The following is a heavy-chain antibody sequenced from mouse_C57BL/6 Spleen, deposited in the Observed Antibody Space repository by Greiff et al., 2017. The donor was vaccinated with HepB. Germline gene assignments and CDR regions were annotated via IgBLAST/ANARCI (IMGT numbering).Heavy chain of an antibody. J-gene: IGHJ3*01. CDR3: ARGVYGNFAY. V-gene: IGHV1-9*01. D-gene: IGHD2-1*01. Sequence: QVQLQQSGAELMKPGASVKLSCKATGYTFTGYWIEWVKQRPGHGLEWIGEILPGSGSTNYNEKFKGKATLTADTSSNTAYMQLSSLTTEDSAIYYCARGVYGNFAYWGQGTLVTVSA. CDR1: GYTFTGYW. CDR2: ILPGSGST.